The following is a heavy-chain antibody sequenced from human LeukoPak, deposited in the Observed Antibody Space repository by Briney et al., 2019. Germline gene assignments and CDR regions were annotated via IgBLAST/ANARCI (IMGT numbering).Heavy chain of an antibody. CDR2: IYYSGSA. V-gene: IGHV4-59*08. CDR1: GGSISSYY. CDR3: ARQVGGTSGGALDM. Sequence: SETLSLTCTVSGGSISSYYWNWIRQPPGKGLEWIGYIYYSGSAYYNPSLNSRVTISVDTSKNQFSLKLSSVTATDTAVYYGARQVGGTSGGALDMWGQGTMVTVSS. D-gene: IGHD1-26*01. J-gene: IGHJ3*02.